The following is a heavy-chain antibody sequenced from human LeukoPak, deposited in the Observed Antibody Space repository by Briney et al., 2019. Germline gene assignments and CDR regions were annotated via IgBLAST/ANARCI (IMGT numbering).Heavy chain of an antibody. D-gene: IGHD5-18*01. CDR3: ARDLPPGGYSYGWDY. CDR1: GFTFSSYG. CDR2: IWNDGSNK. J-gene: IGHJ4*02. Sequence: GRSLRLSCAASGFTFSSYGMHWVRQAPGKGLEWVAVIWNDGSNKFYADSVKGRFTISRDNSKSTLYLQMNSLRADDTAVYYCARDLPPGGYSYGWDYWGQGTLVTVSS. V-gene: IGHV3-33*01.